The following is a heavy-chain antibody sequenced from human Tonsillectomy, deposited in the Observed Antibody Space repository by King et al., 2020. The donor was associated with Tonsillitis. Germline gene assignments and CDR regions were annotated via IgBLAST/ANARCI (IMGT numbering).Heavy chain of an antibody. V-gene: IGHV3-23*04. J-gene: IGHJ5*02. CDR3: AKDSYDTPTELGYSGYDP. Sequence: EVQLVESGGGLVQPGGSLRLSCAASGFSFSSYAMSWVRQAPGKGLEWVSAISGSGGTTHYADSVEGRFTISRDNSKNTLYLQRNSLRAEDTAGYYCAKDSYDTPTELGYSGYDPWGQGTLVTVSS. CDR2: ISGSGGTT. D-gene: IGHD5-12*01. CDR1: GFSFSSYA.